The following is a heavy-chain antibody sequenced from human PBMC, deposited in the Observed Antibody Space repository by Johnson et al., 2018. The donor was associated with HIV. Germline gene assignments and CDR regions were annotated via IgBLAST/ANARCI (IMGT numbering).Heavy chain of an antibody. V-gene: IGHV3-33*05. CDR3: TTEKHAPRAFDI. Sequence: QVQLVESGGGVVQPGRSLRLSCAASAFTFSSYAIHWVRQAPGKGLEWVAVISYDGSNKYYADSVKGRFTISRDDSKNTLYLQMNSLKTEDTAVYYCTTEKHAPRAFDIWGQGTMVTVSS. J-gene: IGHJ3*02. CDR1: AFTFSSYA. CDR2: ISYDGSNK. D-gene: IGHD1-14*01.